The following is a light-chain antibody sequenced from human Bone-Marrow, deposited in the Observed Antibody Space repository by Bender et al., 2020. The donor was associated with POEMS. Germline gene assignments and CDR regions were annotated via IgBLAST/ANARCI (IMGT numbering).Light chain of an antibody. V-gene: IGLV1-50*01. Sequence: QSVLTQPPSVSGAPGQRVTISCTGGSSNIGANYDIQWYQILPGTAPKLLIYGDHHRPSGVPDRFSGSRSGTSASLAITGLQAEDEADYYCSTWDDRLNAWLFGGGTKLTVL. CDR2: GDH. CDR1: SSNIGANYD. J-gene: IGLJ3*02. CDR3: STWDDRLNAWL.